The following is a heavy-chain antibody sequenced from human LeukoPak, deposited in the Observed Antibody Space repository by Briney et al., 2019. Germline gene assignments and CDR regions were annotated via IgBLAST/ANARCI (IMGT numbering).Heavy chain of an antibody. Sequence: GGSLRLSCAASGFTFGDYHMSWIRQAPGKGLEWVSYISSGSSYTNSADSVKGRFTISRDNAENSVYLQMNSLRDEDTAVYSCARAQTLFWEFDGFDIWGRGTKVTVSS. D-gene: IGHD3-3*01. CDR3: ARAQTLFWEFDGFDI. CDR2: ISSGSSYT. V-gene: IGHV3-11*06. CDR1: GFTFGDYH. J-gene: IGHJ3*02.